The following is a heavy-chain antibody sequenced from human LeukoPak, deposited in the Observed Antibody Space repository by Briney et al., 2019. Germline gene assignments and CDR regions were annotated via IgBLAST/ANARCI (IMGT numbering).Heavy chain of an antibody. D-gene: IGHD3-22*01. Sequence: GGSLRLSCAASGFTFSSYAMSWVRQAPGKGLEWVSAISGSGGSTYYADSVKGRFTISRDNSKNTLYLQMNSLRAEDTAVYYCAKGPNYYDSSGPYYFDYWGQGTLVTVSS. CDR1: GFTFSSYA. J-gene: IGHJ4*02. CDR2: ISGSGGST. CDR3: AKGPNYYDSSGPYYFDY. V-gene: IGHV3-23*01.